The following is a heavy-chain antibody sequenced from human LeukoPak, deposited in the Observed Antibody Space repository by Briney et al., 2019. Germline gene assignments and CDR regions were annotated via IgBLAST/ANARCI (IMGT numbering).Heavy chain of an antibody. D-gene: IGHD3-22*01. V-gene: IGHV3-49*04. CDR1: GFTFSSYW. Sequence: GGSLRLSCAASGFTFSSYWMSWVRQAPGKGLKGAGFIRGKAYGGTTEYAASVKGRFTISRDDSKSIAYLQMNSLKTEDTAVYYCTREYRITMIVVADAFDIWGQGTMVTVSS. CDR3: TREYRITMIVVADAFDI. J-gene: IGHJ3*02. CDR2: IRGKAYGGTT.